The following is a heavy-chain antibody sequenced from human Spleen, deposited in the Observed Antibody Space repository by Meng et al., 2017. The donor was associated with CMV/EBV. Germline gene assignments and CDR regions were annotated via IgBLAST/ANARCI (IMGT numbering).Heavy chain of an antibody. D-gene: IGHD3-3*01. CDR3: ARVDFWRAQGY. Sequence: ESGPGRVKPSETLTLTCTVSCGSIGSYYWSWIRQPAGKGLEWIGRIYTSGSTNYNPSLKSRVTMSVDTSKNQFSLKLSSVTAADTAVYYCARVDFWRAQGYWGQGTLVTVSS. CDR1: CGSIGSYY. CDR2: IYTSGST. V-gene: IGHV4-4*07. J-gene: IGHJ4*02.